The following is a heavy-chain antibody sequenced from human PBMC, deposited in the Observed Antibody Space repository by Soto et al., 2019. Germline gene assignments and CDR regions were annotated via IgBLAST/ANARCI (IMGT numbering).Heavy chain of an antibody. CDR3: AREYSYGYYYYYAMDV. Sequence: EVQLVESGGGLIQPGGSLRLSCAASGFTVSSNYMSWVRQAPGKGLEWVSAIYSGGSTYYADSVKGRFTISRDNSKNTLYLQMNSLRAEDTALYYCAREYSYGYYYYYAMDVWGQGTTVTVSS. D-gene: IGHD5-18*01. CDR1: GFTVSSNY. CDR2: IYSGGST. V-gene: IGHV3-53*01. J-gene: IGHJ6*02.